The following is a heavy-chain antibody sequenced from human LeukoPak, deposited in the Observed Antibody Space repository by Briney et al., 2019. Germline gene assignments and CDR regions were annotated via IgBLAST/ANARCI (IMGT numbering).Heavy chain of an antibody. D-gene: IGHD2-2*02. CDR1: GFTFSSYA. J-gene: IGHJ5*02. CDR2: ISGSGGST. V-gene: IGHV3-23*01. CDR3: AKDLGYCSSTSCYNNWFDP. Sequence: PGGSLRLSCAASGFTFSSYAMSWVRQAPGKGLEWVSAISGSGGSTYYADSVKGRFTISRDNSKNTLYLQMNSLRAEDTAVYYCAKDLGYCSSTSCYNNWFDPWGQGTLVTVSS.